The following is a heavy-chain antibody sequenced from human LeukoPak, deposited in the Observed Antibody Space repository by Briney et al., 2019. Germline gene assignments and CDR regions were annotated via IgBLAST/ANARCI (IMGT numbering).Heavy chain of an antibody. CDR2: VYYTDKA. CDR1: NDSFSNYY. Sequence: SETLSLTCTVSNDSFSNYYWTWIRQSPGKALEWIGYVYYTDKAHYNPSLKSRVFISADTSQNQFSLRPSSVTAADTAVYYCARASMRRRDGYNCHYEIDYWGQGTLVTVSS. J-gene: IGHJ4*02. CDR3: ARASMRRRDGYNCHYEIDY. D-gene: IGHD5-24*01. V-gene: IGHV4-59*01.